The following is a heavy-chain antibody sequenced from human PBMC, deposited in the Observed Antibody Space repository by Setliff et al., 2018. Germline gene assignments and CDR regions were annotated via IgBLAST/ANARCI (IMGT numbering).Heavy chain of an antibody. D-gene: IGHD3-3*01. V-gene: IGHV4-59*01. CDR2: IQKSGST. CDR3: ARLSWNGLRYYDLDV. J-gene: IGHJ6*02. CDR1: GVSISSYY. Sequence: SETLSLTCHVSGVSISSYYWSWIRQPPGKGLESIGYIQKSGSTNYNPSLMSRVSISVDTSKNQFSLKLRSVTAADTAVYYCARLSWNGLRYYDLDVWGRGTTVTVSS.